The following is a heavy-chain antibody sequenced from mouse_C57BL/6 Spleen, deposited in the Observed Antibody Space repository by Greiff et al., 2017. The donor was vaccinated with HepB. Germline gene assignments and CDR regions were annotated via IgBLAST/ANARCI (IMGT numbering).Heavy chain of an antibody. CDR2: IDPEDDDT. D-gene: IGHD1-2*01. J-gene: IGHJ2*01. CDR3: ARTITTAPFDY. CDR1: GFNIKDYY. Sequence: VQLQQSGAELVKPGASVKLSCTASGFNIKDYYMHWVKQRTEQGLEWIGRIDPEDDDTKYAPKFQGKATITADTSSNTAYLQLSSLTSEDTAVYYCARTITTAPFDYWGQGTTLTVSS. V-gene: IGHV14-2*01.